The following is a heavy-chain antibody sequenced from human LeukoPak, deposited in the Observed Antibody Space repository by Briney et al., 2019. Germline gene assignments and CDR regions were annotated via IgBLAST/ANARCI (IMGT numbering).Heavy chain of an antibody. Sequence: SVKVSCKASGGTFSDYALNWVRQAPGQGLEWMGVFIPILGTANSTQKFQGRVTITADKSTSTAYMELSSLRSEDTAVYYCARSLFRFLEWSYRSYYYYYMDVWGKGTTVTVSS. J-gene: IGHJ6*03. CDR1: GGTFSDYA. D-gene: IGHD3-3*01. CDR2: FIPILGTA. CDR3: ARSLFRFLEWSYRSYYYYYMDV. V-gene: IGHV1-69*06.